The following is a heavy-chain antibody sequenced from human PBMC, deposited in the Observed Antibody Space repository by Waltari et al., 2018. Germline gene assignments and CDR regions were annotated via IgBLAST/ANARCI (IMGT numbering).Heavy chain of an antibody. V-gene: IGHV4-34*01. Sequence: QVQLQQWGAGLLKPSETLSLTCAVYGGSFSGYYWSWLRQPPGKGLEWIGEINHSGSTNYNPSLKSRVTISVDTSKNQFSLKLSSVTAADTAVYYCARTHNKWLRFSFFDYWGQGTLVTVSS. J-gene: IGHJ4*02. CDR2: INHSGST. CDR3: ARTHNKWLRFSFFDY. CDR1: GGSFSGYY. D-gene: IGHD5-12*01.